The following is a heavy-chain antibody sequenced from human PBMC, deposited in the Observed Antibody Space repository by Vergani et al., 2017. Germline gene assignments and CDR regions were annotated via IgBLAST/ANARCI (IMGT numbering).Heavy chain of an antibody. CDR3: ARGEYGYYLDY. CDR2: IYHSGST. V-gene: IGHV4-30-2*01. D-gene: IGHD3-3*01. Sequence: QVQLQESGPGLVKPSETLSLTCTVSGGSISSYSWSWIRQPPGKGLEWIGYIYHSGSTYYNPSLKSRVTISVDRSKNQFSLKLSSVTAADTAVYYCARGEYGYYLDYWGQGTLVTVSS. CDR1: GGSISSYS. J-gene: IGHJ4*02.